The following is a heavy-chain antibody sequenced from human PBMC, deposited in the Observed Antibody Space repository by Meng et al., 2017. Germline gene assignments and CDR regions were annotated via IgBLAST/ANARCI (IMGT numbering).Heavy chain of an antibody. J-gene: IGHJ4*02. Sequence: QVHLQQSGPGLVKPSQTLSLTCSISGDSVSSNSAAWNWISQAPSRGLEWLGRKYYRSKWYSYYAVSVKSRITIKPETSKNQFSLQLTSLTPEDTAVYYWARGGGGRGLDYWGQGTLVTVSS. CDR3: ARGGGGRGLDY. CDR2: KYYRSKWYS. D-gene: IGHD3-10*01. V-gene: IGHV6-1*01. CDR1: GDSVSSNSAA.